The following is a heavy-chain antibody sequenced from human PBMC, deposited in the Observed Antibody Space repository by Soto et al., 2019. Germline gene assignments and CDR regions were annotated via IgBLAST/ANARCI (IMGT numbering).Heavy chain of an antibody. CDR2: IIPIFDTA. J-gene: IGHJ6*02. CDR3: ARDLCFFIMARGRTTKFYYHGMDV. V-gene: IGHV1-69*13. CDR1: GGTFSSYA. Sequence: SVKVSCKTSGGTFSSYAISWVRQAPGQGLEWMGGIIPIFDTANYAQKFQGRVTITADESTSTAYMELNSLRAEDTAVYYCARDLCFFIMARGRTTKFYYHGMDVWGQGTTVTVSS. D-gene: IGHD3-10*01.